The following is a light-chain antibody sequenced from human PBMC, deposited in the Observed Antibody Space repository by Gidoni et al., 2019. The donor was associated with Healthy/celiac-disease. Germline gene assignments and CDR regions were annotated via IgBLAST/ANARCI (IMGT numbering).Light chain of an antibody. CDR3: QQSYSTPFX. V-gene: IGKV1-39*01. CDR1: QSISSY. Sequence: DIQMTQSPSSLSASVGDRVTITCRASQSISSYLNWYQQKPGKAPKLLIYAASSLQSGVPSRFSGSGSGTDFTLTISSLQPEDFATYYCQQSYSTPFXFXPGTKVDIK. CDR2: AAS. J-gene: IGKJ3*01.